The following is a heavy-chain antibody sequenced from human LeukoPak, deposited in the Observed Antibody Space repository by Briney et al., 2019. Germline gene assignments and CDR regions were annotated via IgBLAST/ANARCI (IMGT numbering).Heavy chain of an antibody. Sequence: GESLKISCKGSGYSFTTYWIAWVRQMPGKGLEWMGIINPGDSNTEYSPSVQGQVTISVDKSIGTAYLQWNSLKASDTAIYYCARKNRTPLRNNWFDSWGQGTLVTVSS. CDR3: ARKNRTPLRNNWFDS. D-gene: IGHD1-1*01. CDR2: INPGDSNT. J-gene: IGHJ5*01. CDR1: GYSFTTYW. V-gene: IGHV5-51*01.